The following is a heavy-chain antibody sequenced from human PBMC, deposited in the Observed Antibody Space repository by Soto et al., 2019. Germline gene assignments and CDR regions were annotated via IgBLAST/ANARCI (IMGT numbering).Heavy chain of an antibody. D-gene: IGHD6-19*01. J-gene: IGHJ3*01. Sequence: QVQLVQSGAEVKKPGASVKVSCKASGYTFANYGISWVRQAPGQGLEWMAWISAYNGNTNYAQKLQGRVTMTTDTSTSTAYTELRTLRSDDTAVYYCARHWGMAVAALDALDVWGQGTMVTVSS. V-gene: IGHV1-18*01. CDR3: ARHWGMAVAALDALDV. CDR1: GYTFANYG. CDR2: ISAYNGNT.